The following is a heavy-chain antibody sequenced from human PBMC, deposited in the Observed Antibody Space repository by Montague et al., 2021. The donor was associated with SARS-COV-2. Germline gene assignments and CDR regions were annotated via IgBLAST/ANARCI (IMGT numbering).Heavy chain of an antibody. CDR2: IYYSGST. J-gene: IGHJ3*02. Sequence: SETLSLTCTVSGGSISSYYWSWIRQPPGKGLEWIGYIYYSGSTNYNPSLKSRVTISVDTSKNQFSLKLSSVTAADTAVYYCARDRLNTIFGEVINDAFDIWGQGTMVTVSS. CDR3: ARDRLNTIFGEVINDAFDI. V-gene: IGHV4-59*01. CDR1: GGSISSYY. D-gene: IGHD3-3*01.